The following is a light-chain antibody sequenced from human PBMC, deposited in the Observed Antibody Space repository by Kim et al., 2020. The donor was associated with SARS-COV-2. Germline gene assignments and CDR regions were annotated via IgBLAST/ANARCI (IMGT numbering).Light chain of an antibody. V-gene: IGKV3-15*01. J-gene: IGKJ5*01. CDR2: GAS. CDR3: QQYNNWPPVT. Sequence: SPGERATHSCRASQSVSSNLAGYQQKPGQAPRLLIYGASTRATGIPARFIGSGSGTEFTLTISSRQSYDFAVYYCQQYNNWPPVTFGQGTRLEIK. CDR1: QSVSSN.